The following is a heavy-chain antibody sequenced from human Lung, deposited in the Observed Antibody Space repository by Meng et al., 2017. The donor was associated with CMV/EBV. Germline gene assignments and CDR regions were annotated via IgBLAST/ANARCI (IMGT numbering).Heavy chain of an antibody. CDR1: GGSISSYY. J-gene: IGHJ4*02. V-gene: IGHV4-4*07. Sequence: SXTLSLXCTVSGGSISSYYWSWIRQPAGKGLEWIGRIYTSGSTNYNPSFKSRVTISVDRSKNQFSLKLSSVTAADTAVYYCARALKPDGYSYGYYFDYWGQGTVVTVSS. D-gene: IGHD5-18*01. CDR2: IYTSGST. CDR3: ARALKPDGYSYGYYFDY.